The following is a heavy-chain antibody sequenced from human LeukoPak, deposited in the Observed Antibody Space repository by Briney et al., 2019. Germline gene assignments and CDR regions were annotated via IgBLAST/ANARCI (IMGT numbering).Heavy chain of an antibody. J-gene: IGHJ4*02. Sequence: PGGSLRLSCAASGFIVSSNYMSWVRQAPGKGLEWVSIIYSGGSTYYADSVKGRFTISRDNSKNTLFLQMSSLRAEDTAVYYCARGTAMASYYFDYWGQGTLVTVSS. CDR3: ARGTAMASYYFDY. CDR2: IYSGGST. V-gene: IGHV3-66*02. CDR1: GFIVSSNY. D-gene: IGHD5-18*01.